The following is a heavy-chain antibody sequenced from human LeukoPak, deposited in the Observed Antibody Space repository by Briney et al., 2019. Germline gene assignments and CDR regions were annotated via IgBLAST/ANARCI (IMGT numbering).Heavy chain of an antibody. J-gene: IGHJ4*02. V-gene: IGHV1-69*06. D-gene: IGHD5-18*01. CDR2: IIPIFGTA. CDR3: ARGGCSYGPSPFDY. CDR1: GGTFSSYA. Sequence: SVKVSCKASGGTFSSYAISWVRQAPGQGLEWMGGIIPIFGTANYAQKFQGRVTITADKSTSTAYMELSSLRSEDTAVYYCARGGCSYGPSPFDYWGRGTLVTVSS.